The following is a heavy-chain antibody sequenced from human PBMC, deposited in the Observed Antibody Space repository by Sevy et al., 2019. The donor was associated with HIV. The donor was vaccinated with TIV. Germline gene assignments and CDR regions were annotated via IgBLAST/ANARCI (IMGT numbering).Heavy chain of an antibody. D-gene: IGHD3-10*01. Sequence: SSVKVSCKASGYTFTGYYMHWVRQAPGQGLEWMGWIDPNSGGTNYAQKLQGRVTMSRVTSISTAYMELSRLRSDDTAVYYCARGLFTGSGSPFDYWGQGTLVTVSS. CDR1: GYTFTGYY. CDR3: ARGLFTGSGSPFDY. J-gene: IGHJ4*02. V-gene: IGHV1-2*02. CDR2: IDPNSGGT.